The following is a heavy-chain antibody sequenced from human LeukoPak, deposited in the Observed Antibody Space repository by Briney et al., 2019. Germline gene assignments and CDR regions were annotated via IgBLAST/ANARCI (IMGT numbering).Heavy chain of an antibody. J-gene: IGHJ5*01. Sequence: SETLSLTCTVSGGSISSSSYYWGWLRQPPGKGLEWIGRIYYSGSTYYNPSLKSRVTISVDTSKNQFSLKLTSVTAADTAVYYCARSAAGVVGAADSWGQGTLVTVSS. CDR2: IYYSGST. CDR1: GGSISSSSYY. V-gene: IGHV4-39*07. CDR3: ARSAAGVVGAADS. D-gene: IGHD1-26*01.